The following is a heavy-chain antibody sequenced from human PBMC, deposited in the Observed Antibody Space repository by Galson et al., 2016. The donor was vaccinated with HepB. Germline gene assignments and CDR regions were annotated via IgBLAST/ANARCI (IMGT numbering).Heavy chain of an antibody. V-gene: IGHV3-23*01. CDR2: ISGSGGGT. D-gene: IGHD3/OR15-3a*01. CDR3: AKDLLIAIEEFGLRCAYDY. Sequence: SLRLSCAASGFTFSSYAMSWVRQAPGKGLEWVSAISGSGGGTYYADSVKGRFTISRDNSKTMLYLQMNSLRAADTAIYHCAKDLLIAIEEFGLRCAYDYWGQGTLVTVSS. CDR1: GFTFSSYA. J-gene: IGHJ4*02.